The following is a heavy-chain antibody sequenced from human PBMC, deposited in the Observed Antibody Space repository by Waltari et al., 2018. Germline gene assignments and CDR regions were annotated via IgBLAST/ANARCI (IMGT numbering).Heavy chain of an antibody. J-gene: IGHJ4*02. Sequence: QVQLQESGPGLVKPSETLSLTCAASGGSISSGSYHWSWIRQPAWKGLEWIGRIYTSGSTNYNPSLKSRVTISVDTSKNQFSLKLSSVTAADTAVYYCARATVVNRLDYWGQGTLVTVSS. CDR1: GGSISSGSYH. CDR2: IYTSGST. D-gene: IGHD4-17*01. V-gene: IGHV4-61*02. CDR3: ARATVVNRLDY.